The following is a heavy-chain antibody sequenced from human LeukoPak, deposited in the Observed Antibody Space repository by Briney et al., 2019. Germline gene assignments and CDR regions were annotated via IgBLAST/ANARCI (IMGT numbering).Heavy chain of an antibody. J-gene: IGHJ5*02. CDR2: ISYDGSNK. D-gene: IGHD6-13*01. V-gene: IGHV3-30*18. Sequence: PGGSLRLSCAASGFTFSSYGMHWVRQAPGKGLEWVAVISYDGSNKYYADSVKGRFTISRDNSKNTLYLQMNSLRAEDTAVYYCAKDRQQLANWFDPWGQGTLVTVSS. CDR1: GFTFSSYG. CDR3: AKDRQQLANWFDP.